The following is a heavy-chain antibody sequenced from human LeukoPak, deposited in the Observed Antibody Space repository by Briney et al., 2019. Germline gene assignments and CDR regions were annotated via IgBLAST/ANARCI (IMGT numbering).Heavy chain of an antibody. CDR3: ARAPPYSGYDPPFEY. Sequence: GASVKVSCKASGGTFSSYAISWVRQAPGQGLEWMGGIIPIFGTANYAQKFQGRVTITTDESTSTAYMELSSLRSEDTAVYYCARAPPYSGYDPPFEYWGQGTLVTVSS. CDR1: GGTFSSYA. V-gene: IGHV1-69*05. CDR2: IIPIFGTA. J-gene: IGHJ4*02. D-gene: IGHD5-12*01.